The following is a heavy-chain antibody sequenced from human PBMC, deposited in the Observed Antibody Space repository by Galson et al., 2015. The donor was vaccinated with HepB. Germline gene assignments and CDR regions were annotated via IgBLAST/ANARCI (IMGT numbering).Heavy chain of an antibody. D-gene: IGHD3-10*01. CDR2: IWFDGSNK. J-gene: IGHJ6*02. V-gene: IGHV3-33*01. CDR1: GFIFSSYG. Sequence: SLRLSCAASGFIFSSYGMHWVRQAPGKGLEWVAVIWFDGSNKYYVDSVKGRFTISRDNSNNTLYLQMNSLRAEDTAVYYCARDGGYGSGSDEVGYQHYGMDVWGQGTTVTVSS. CDR3: ARDGGYGSGSDEVGYQHYGMDV.